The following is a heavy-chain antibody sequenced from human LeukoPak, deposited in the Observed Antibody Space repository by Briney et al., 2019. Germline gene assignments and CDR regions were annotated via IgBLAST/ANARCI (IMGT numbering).Heavy chain of an antibody. CDR3: ARDRSPRFLEWSYYFDY. V-gene: IGHV1-2*02. J-gene: IGHJ4*02. CDR1: GYTFTGYY. CDR2: INPNSGGT. D-gene: IGHD3-3*01. Sequence: GASVKVSCKASGYTFTGYYMHWVRQAPGQGLEWMGWINPNSGGTNYAQKFQGRVTMTRDTSISTAYMELSRLRSDDTAVYYCARDRSPRFLEWSYYFDYWGQGTLVTVSS.